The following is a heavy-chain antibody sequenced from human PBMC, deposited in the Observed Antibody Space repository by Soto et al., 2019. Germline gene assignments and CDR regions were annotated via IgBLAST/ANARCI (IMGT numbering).Heavy chain of an antibody. CDR3: ASAQPMSAFGGVFGL. CDR1: GFTFSSYG. Sequence: PGGSLRLSCAASGFTFSSYGMHWVRQAPGKGLEWVAVISYDGSNKYYADSVKGRFTISRDNSKNTLYLQMNSLRAEDTAVYYCASAQPMSAFGGVFGLWGQGTLVTVSS. J-gene: IGHJ4*01. D-gene: IGHD3-16*02. V-gene: IGHV3-30*03. CDR2: ISYDGSNK.